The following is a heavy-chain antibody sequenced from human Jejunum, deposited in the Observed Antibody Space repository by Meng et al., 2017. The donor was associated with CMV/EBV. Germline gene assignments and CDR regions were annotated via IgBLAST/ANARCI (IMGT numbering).Heavy chain of an antibody. D-gene: IGHD3-16*01. V-gene: IGHV1-2*02. Sequence: KASEYSFTDYYVHWVLQAPGQGLEWMGYINPYTGDTNYEQKFQGRVTMTRDTSTNTAYMGLTRLRSDDTALYYCAKDGGSFLDYYFDSWGQGTLVTVSS. J-gene: IGHJ4*02. CDR2: INPYTGDT. CDR3: AKDGGSFLDYYFDS. CDR1: EYSFTDYY.